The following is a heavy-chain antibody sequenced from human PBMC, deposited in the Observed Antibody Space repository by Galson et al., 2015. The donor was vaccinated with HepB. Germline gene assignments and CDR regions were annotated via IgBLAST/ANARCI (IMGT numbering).Heavy chain of an antibody. V-gene: IGHV4-59*08. D-gene: IGHD6-13*01. CDR3: ATTAAAGTRDY. J-gene: IGHJ4*02. Sequence: ETLSLTCTVSGGSISSYYWSWIRQPPGKGLEWIGYAHYSGSTNYNPSLQSRVTLSVDTSKNQFSLKLSSVTAADTAVYYCATTAAAGTRDYWGQGTLVTVSS. CDR2: AHYSGST. CDR1: GGSISSYY.